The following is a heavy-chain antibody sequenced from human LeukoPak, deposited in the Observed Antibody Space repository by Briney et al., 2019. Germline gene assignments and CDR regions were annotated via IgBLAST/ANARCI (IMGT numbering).Heavy chain of an antibody. CDR1: GGSFSGYY. V-gene: IGHV4-34*01. D-gene: IGHD5-18*01. Sequence: SETLSLTCAVYGGSFSGYYWSWIRQPPGKGLEWIGEINHSGSTNYNPSLKSRVTISVDTSENQFSLKLSSVTAADTAVYYCARARGYSYGSTVVVADFDYWGQGTLVTVSS. J-gene: IGHJ4*02. CDR2: INHSGST. CDR3: ARARGYSYGSTVVVADFDY.